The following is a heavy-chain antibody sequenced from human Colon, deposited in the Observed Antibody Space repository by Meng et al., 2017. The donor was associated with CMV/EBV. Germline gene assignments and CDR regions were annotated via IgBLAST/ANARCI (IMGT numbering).Heavy chain of an antibody. J-gene: IGHJ6*02. Sequence: SETLSLTCTVSGGSISSYYWSWIRQPPGEGLEWIGYIYYSGSTNYNPSLKSRVTISVDTSKNQFSLKLSSVTAADTAVYYCARGLVVGVGYYYYGMYVWGRGTTVTVSS. V-gene: IGHV4-59*12. CDR2: IYYSGST. D-gene: IGHD2-15*01. CDR1: GGSISSYY. CDR3: ARGLVVGVGYYYYGMYV.